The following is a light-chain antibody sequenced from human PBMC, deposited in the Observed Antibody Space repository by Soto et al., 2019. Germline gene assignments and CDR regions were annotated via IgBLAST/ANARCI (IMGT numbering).Light chain of an antibody. Sequence: QSVLTQPASVSGSPGQSITISCTGTSSDVGAYNYDSWYQQHPGKVPKLIIYDVNNRPSGVSNRFSGSKSGNTASLTISGLQTEDEADYYCSSYTSVTTYVFGTGTKVTVL. J-gene: IGLJ1*01. CDR2: DVN. CDR3: SSYTSVTTYV. CDR1: SSDVGAYNY. V-gene: IGLV2-14*01.